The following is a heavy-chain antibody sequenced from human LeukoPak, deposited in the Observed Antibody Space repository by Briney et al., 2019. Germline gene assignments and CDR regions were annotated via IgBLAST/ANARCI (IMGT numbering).Heavy chain of an antibody. D-gene: IGHD4-17*01. CDR3: VPVTRYYFDY. CDR1: GFTVSSNY. Sequence: GGSLRLSCAASGFTVSSNYMSWVRQAPGKGLEWVSVIYSGGSTYYADSVKGRFTISRDNSENTLYLQMNSLRAEDTAVYYCVPVTRYYFDYWGQGTLVTVSS. V-gene: IGHV3-66*02. CDR2: IYSGGST. J-gene: IGHJ4*02.